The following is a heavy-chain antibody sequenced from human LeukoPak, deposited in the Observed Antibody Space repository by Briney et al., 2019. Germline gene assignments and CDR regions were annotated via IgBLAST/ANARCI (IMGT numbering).Heavy chain of an antibody. CDR1: GFTFSSYS. V-gene: IGHV3-48*04. J-gene: IGHJ6*02. D-gene: IGHD4-23*01. CDR2: ISSSSSTI. CDR3: ANLGKVDYYYGMDV. Sequence: PGGSLRLSCAASGFTFSSYSMNWLRQAPGKGLEWVSYISSSSSTIYYADSVKGRFTISRDNAKNSLYLQMNSLRAEDTAVYYCANLGKVDYYYGMDVWGQGTTVTVSS.